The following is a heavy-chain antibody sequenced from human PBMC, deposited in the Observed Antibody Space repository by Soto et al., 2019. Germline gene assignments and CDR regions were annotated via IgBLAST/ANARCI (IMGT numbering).Heavy chain of an antibody. CDR3: ARSSGWYGGNGYLDY. CDR2: IIPIFGTA. D-gene: IGHD6-19*01. Sequence: SVKVSCKASGGTFSSYAISWVRQAPGQGLEWMGGIIPIFGTANYAQKFQGRVTITADESTSTAYMELSSLRSEDTAVYYCARSSGWYGGNGYLDYWGQGTLVTVSS. V-gene: IGHV1-69*13. CDR1: GGTFSSYA. J-gene: IGHJ4*02.